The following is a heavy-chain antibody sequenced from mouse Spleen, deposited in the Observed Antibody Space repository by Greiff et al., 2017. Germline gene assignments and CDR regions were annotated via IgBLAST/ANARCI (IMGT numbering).Heavy chain of an antibody. J-gene: IGHJ4*01. Sequence: VKLVESGPGLVAPSQSLSITCTVSGFSLTSYAISWVRQPPGKGLEWLGVIWTGGGTNYNSALKSRLSISKDNSKSQVFLKMNSLQTDDTARYYCARNSYYGNYGSAMDYWGQGTSVTVSS. CDR2: IWTGGGT. CDR3: ARNSYYGNYGSAMDY. D-gene: IGHD2-1*01. V-gene: IGHV2-9-1*01. CDR1: GFSLTSYA.